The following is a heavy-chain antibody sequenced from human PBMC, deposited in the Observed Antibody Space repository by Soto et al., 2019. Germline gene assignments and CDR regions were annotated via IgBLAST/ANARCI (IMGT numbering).Heavy chain of an antibody. CDR3: ARLADCGGDCYYFDY. Sequence: QLQLQESGPGLVKPSETLSLTCTVSGGSISSSSYYWGWIRQPPGKGLEWIGSIYYSGSTYYNPSLRSRVTISVDTSKIQFSLKLSSVTAADTAVYYCARLADCGGDCYYFDYWGQGTLVTVSS. CDR1: GGSISSSSYY. D-gene: IGHD2-21*02. J-gene: IGHJ4*02. CDR2: IYYSGST. V-gene: IGHV4-39*01.